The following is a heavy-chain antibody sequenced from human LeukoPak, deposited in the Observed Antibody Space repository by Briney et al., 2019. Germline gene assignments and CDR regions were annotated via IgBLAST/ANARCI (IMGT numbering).Heavy chain of an antibody. Sequence: PGGSLRLSCAASGFTFSSYEMNWVRQAPGKGLEWVSSISTSNNYIYYADSVTGRFTISRDNAKNSLYLQMNSLRAEDTAVYYCTTDNFDWLFPDFDYWGQGTLVTVSS. J-gene: IGHJ4*02. CDR3: TTDNFDWLFPDFDY. D-gene: IGHD3-9*01. CDR1: GFTFSSYE. V-gene: IGHV3-21*03. CDR2: ISTSNNYI.